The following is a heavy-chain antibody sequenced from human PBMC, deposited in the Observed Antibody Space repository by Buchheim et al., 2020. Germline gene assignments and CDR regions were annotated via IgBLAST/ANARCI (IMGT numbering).Heavy chain of an antibody. CDR3: ARALRTGYDSRFYYYYYGMDV. CDR2: ISYDGSNK. J-gene: IGHJ6*02. Sequence: QVQLVESGGGVVQPGRSLRLSCAASGFTFSSYAMHWVRQAPGKGLEWVAVISYDGSNKYYADSVKGRFTISRDNSKNTLYLQMNSLRAEETAVYYCARALRTGYDSRFYYYYYGMDVWGQGTT. CDR1: GFTFSSYA. V-gene: IGHV3-30-3*01. D-gene: IGHD3-10*01.